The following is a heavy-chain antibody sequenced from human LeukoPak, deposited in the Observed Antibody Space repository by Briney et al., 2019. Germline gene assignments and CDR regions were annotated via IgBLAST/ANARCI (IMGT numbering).Heavy chain of an antibody. V-gene: IGHV4-59*01. CDR1: GGSISSYY. CDR2: IYYSGST. D-gene: IGHD1-1*01. Sequence: PSETLSLTCTVSGGSISSYYWSWIRQPPGKGLEWIGYIYYSGSTNYNPSLKSRVTISVDTSKNQFSLKLSSVTAADTAVYYCARDRGNDGDAFDIWGQGTMVTISS. J-gene: IGHJ3*02. CDR3: ARDRGNDGDAFDI.